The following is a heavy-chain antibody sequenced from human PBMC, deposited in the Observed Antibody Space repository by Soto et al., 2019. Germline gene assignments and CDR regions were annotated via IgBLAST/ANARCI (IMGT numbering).Heavy chain of an antibody. CDR3: ARDRGFELLWFGPIDY. V-gene: IGHV3-33*01. Sequence: GGSLRLSCAASGFTFSSYGMHWVRQAPGKGLEWVAVIWYDESNKYYADSVKGRFTISRDNSKNTLYLQMNSLRAEDTAVYYCARDRGFELLWFGPIDYWGQGTLVTVSS. CDR2: IWYDESNK. CDR1: GFTFSSYG. J-gene: IGHJ4*02. D-gene: IGHD3-10*01.